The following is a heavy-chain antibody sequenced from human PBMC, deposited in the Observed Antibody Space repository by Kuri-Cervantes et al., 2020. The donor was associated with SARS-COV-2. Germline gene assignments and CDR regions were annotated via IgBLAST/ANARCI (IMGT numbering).Heavy chain of an antibody. CDR1: GFSFSNYA. V-gene: IGHV3-30*03. CDR3: ARDPYVGSGYYLLDF. D-gene: IGHD3-22*01. CDR2: ISYDGGYE. Sequence: GGPLRLSCAASGFSFSNYAMHGVRQAPGKGLEWVAIISYDGGYENYADSVQGRFTISRDNDKHTLYLQVNSVKTEDTAVYYCARDPYVGSGYYLLDFWGQGTLVTVSS. J-gene: IGHJ4*02.